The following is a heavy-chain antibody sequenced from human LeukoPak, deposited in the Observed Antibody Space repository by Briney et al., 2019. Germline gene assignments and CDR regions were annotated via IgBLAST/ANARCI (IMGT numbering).Heavy chain of an antibody. J-gene: IGHJ3*02. CDR3: ARGDIVVVPAASAFDI. CDR2: MNPNSGNT. CDR1: GYTFTSYD. V-gene: IGHV1-8*01. Sequence: GASVKDSCKASGYTFTSYDINWVRQATGQGLEWMGWMNPNSGNTGYAQKFQGRVTMTRNTSISTAYMELSSLRSEDTAVYYCARGDIVVVPAASAFDIWGQGTMVTVSS. D-gene: IGHD2-2*01.